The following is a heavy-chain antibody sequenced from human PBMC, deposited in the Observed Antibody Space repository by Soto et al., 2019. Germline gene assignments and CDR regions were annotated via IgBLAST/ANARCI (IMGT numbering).Heavy chain of an antibody. D-gene: IGHD3-3*01. J-gene: IGHJ4*02. Sequence: QVQLVESGGGVVQPGRSLRLSCAASGFTFSSYAMHWVRQAPGKGLEWVAVISYDGSNKYYADSLKGRFTISRDNSKNKRYLQMNSLRAEDTAVYYCARGSRYYDFWSGYPVDYWGPGTLVTVSS. CDR1: GFTFSSYA. CDR2: ISYDGSNK. CDR3: ARGSRYYDFWSGYPVDY. V-gene: IGHV3-30-3*01.